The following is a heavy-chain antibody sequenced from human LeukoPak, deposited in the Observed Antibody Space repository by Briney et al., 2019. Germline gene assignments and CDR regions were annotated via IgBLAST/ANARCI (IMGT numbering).Heavy chain of an antibody. CDR2: VYYSGST. D-gene: IGHD3-10*01. Sequence: SETLSLTCTVSGGSIIYYYWSWIRQPPGKGLEWIGNVYYSGSTNYNPSLKSRVTISVDTSKNQFSLKLSSVTAADTAVYYCARGEYYFDYWGQGTLVTVSS. J-gene: IGHJ4*02. CDR3: ARGEYYFDY. V-gene: IGHV4-59*12. CDR1: GGSIIYYY.